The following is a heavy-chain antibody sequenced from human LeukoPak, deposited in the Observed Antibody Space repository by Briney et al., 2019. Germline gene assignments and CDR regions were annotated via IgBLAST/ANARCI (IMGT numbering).Heavy chain of an antibody. CDR1: GGSISSYY. Sequence: PSETLSLTCTVSGGSISSYYWSWIRQPAGKGLEWIGRIYTSGSTNYNPSLKSRVTMSVDTSKNQFSLKLSSVTAADTAVYFCARGERGYSYGYLWNELPYYFDYWGQGTLVTVSS. V-gene: IGHV4-4*07. CDR3: ARGERGYSYGYLWNELPYYFDY. D-gene: IGHD5-18*01. CDR2: IYTSGST. J-gene: IGHJ4*02.